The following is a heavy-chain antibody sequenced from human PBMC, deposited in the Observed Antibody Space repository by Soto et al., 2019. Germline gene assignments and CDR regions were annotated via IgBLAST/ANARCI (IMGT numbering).Heavy chain of an antibody. Sequence: QVQLQESGPGLVKPSGTLSLTCEVSGGSISSNYWWSWVRQPPGKGLDWIGEMYHSGSTNYNPSLKSRVTISVDKSTNQFFLDLTSVTAADTAVYYCARLHMITFGGHVYRPFDIWGQGTMVTVSS. CDR2: MYHSGST. J-gene: IGHJ3*02. V-gene: IGHV4-4*02. D-gene: IGHD3-16*01. CDR1: GGSISSNYW. CDR3: ARLHMITFGGHVYRPFDI.